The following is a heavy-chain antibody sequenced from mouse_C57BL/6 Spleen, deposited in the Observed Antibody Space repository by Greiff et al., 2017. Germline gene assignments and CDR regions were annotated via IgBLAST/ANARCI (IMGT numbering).Heavy chain of an antibody. CDR1: GFSLTSYG. Sequence: QFQLQQSGPGLVQPSQSLSITCSVSGFSLTSYGVYWVRQSPGKGLEWLGVIWSGGSTDYSAAFISRLSISKDNSKSQVFFKMNSLQADDTVIYYCARNYEGGYPFAYWGQGTLVTVSA. J-gene: IGHJ3*01. CDR3: ARNYEGGYPFAY. V-gene: IGHV2-2*01. D-gene: IGHD2-2*01. CDR2: IWSGGST.